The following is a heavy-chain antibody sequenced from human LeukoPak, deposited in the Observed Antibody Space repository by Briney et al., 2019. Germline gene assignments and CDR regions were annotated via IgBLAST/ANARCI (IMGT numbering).Heavy chain of an antibody. V-gene: IGHV3-15*01. J-gene: IGHJ4*02. CDR2: FKSKTDGGTT. D-gene: IGHD4-17*01. CDR3: TTNPYGDIDY. Sequence: GGSLRLSCAASGFTFNNAWMSWVRQAPGKGLEWVGRFKSKTDGGTTDYAAPVKGRFTISGDDSKDTLYLQMNSLKTEDSAVYYCTTNPYGDIDYWGQGTLVTVSS. CDR1: GFTFNNAW.